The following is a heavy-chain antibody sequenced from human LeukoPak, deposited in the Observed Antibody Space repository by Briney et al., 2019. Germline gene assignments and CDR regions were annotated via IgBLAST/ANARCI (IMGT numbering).Heavy chain of an antibody. CDR1: GGSISTSNYY. CDR3: ARDGRDWFDP. J-gene: IGHJ5*02. V-gene: IGHV4-39*07. Sequence: PSETLSLTCTVSGGSISTSNYYWGWIRQPPGKGLEWIGNIFYSGSTYYGPSLKSRLTISLDTSKNQFSLKLSSVTAADTAVYYCARDGRDWFDPWGQGTLVTVSS. CDR2: IFYSGST. D-gene: IGHD2-15*01.